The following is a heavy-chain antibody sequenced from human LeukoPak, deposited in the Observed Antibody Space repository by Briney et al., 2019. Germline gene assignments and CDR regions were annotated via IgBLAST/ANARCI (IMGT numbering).Heavy chain of an antibody. CDR1: GYAFTRSD. Sequence: ASVKVSCKASGYAFTRSDFHWVRQAPGQGLEWMGWMNPDSGNTGFAQKFQGRGTITRNTTISTAYLELSSLRSEDTAVYYCARGLILYNYYYYMDVWGKGTTVTVSS. D-gene: IGHD3-22*01. CDR3: ARGLILYNYYYYMDV. V-gene: IGHV1-8*03. J-gene: IGHJ6*03. CDR2: MNPDSGNT.